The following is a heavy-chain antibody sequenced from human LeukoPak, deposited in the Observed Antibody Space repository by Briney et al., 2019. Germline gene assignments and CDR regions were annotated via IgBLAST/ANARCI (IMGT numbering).Heavy chain of an antibody. CDR3: ARGRGDSRGTSFDP. Sequence: SETLSLTCIVSGGSISTYYWSWIRQPPGKGLEWIGYIYYTGSTTYNPSLKSRVSISVDTSKNKFSLDLNSVSAADTAIYYCARGRGDSRGTSFDPWGQGTLVTVSS. J-gene: IGHJ5*02. CDR1: GGSISTYY. V-gene: IGHV4-59*01. D-gene: IGHD3-10*01. CDR2: IYYTGST.